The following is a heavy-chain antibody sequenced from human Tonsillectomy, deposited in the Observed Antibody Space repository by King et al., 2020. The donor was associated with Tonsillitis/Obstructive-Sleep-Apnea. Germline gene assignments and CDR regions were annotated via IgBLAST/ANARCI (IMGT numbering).Heavy chain of an antibody. V-gene: IGHV2-5*02. CDR3: THRAIIWFGDPKNYYYYYMDV. D-gene: IGHD3-10*01. CDR1: GFSLSTSGVG. Sequence: TLKESGPTLVKPTQTLTLTCTFSGFSLSTSGVGVGWIRQPPGKALEWLALIYWDDDKRYSPSLKSRPTINKDTSKNQVVLTMTNMDPVDTATYYCTHRAIIWFGDPKNYYYYYMDVWGKGTTVTVSS. J-gene: IGHJ6*03. CDR2: IYWDDDK.